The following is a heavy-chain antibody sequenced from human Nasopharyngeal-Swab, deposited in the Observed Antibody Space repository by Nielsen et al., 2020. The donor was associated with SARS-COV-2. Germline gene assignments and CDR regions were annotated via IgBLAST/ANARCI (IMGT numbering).Heavy chain of an antibody. V-gene: IGHV3-23*01. CDR1: GFTFDTYA. Sequence: GESLKISCAASGFTFDTYAMSWVRQAPGKGLDWVSSISGSGHGLITYYADSVKGRFTISRDNSKSTLYLQMNGLRAEDTAICYCAKRKVYGAGTFDYWGQGILVTVSS. CDR2: ISGSGHGLIT. CDR3: AKRKVYGAGTFDY. J-gene: IGHJ4*02. D-gene: IGHD3-10*01.